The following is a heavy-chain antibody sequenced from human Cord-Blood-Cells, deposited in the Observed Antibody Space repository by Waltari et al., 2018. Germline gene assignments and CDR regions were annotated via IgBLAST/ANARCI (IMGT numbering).Heavy chain of an antibody. CDR2: INAGNGNT. Sequence: ASVKVSYKASGYTFTSYAMHWVRQAPGQRLEWMGWINAGNGNTKYSQKFQGRVTITRDTSASTAYMELSSLRSEDTAVYYCARGGKGAVASYFQHWGQGTLVTVSS. CDR1: GYTFTSYA. J-gene: IGHJ1*01. V-gene: IGHV1-3*01. D-gene: IGHD6-19*01. CDR3: ARGGKGAVASYFQH.